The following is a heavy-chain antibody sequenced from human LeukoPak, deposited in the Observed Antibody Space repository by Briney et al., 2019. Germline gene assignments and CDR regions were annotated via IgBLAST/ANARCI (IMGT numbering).Heavy chain of an antibody. CDR1: GFTFYTYS. CDR3: ARGGSCLSAFDI. D-gene: IGHD1-26*01. Sequence: PGGSLRLSCAASGFTFYTYSMNWVRQAPGKGLEWVSSISSSGTYTYYADSVKGRFTISRDNAKNSLYLQMSSLTAEDTAVYYCARGGSCLSAFDIWGQGTMVTVSS. CDR2: ISSSGTYT. J-gene: IGHJ3*02. V-gene: IGHV3-21*04.